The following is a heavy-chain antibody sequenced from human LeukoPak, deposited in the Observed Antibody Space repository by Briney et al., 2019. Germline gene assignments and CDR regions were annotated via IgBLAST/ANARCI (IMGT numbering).Heavy chain of an antibody. V-gene: IGHV5-51*01. CDR1: GYSFSTYW. CDR2: IYPGDSAT. J-gene: IGHJ6*02. CDR3: VRSLPGTILRGCGMDV. D-gene: IGHD3-10*01. Sequence: GESLKISCKASGYSFSTYWIGWVRQMPGKGLECMGIIYPGDSATRYSPSFQGQVTISADQSINTAYLRWGSLKASDTAMYYCVRSLPGTILRGCGMDVWGPGTTVTVSS.